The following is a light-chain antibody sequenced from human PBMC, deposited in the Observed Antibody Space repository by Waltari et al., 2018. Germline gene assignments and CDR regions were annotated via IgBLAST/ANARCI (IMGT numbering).Light chain of an antibody. CDR1: QSVSSY. CDR3: QQRGNWPLT. V-gene: IGKV3-11*01. J-gene: IGKJ4*01. Sequence: EIMLTQSPATLSLSPGERATLSCRASQSVSSYLAWYQQKPGQAPRLLNYDVSNRATGIPARFSGSGSGTDFTLTISSLESEDFAVYYCQQRGNWPLTFGGGTKVEIK. CDR2: DVS.